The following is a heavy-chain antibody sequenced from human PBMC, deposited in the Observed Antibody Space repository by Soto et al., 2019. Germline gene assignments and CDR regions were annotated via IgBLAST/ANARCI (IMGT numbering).Heavy chain of an antibody. J-gene: IGHJ6*02. CDR1: GGTFSSYA. CDR2: IIPIFGTA. V-gene: IGHV1-69*13. D-gene: IGHD3-22*01. Sequence: GASVKVSCKASGGTFSSYAISWVRQAPGQGLEWMGGIIPIFGTANYAQKFQGRVTITADESTSTAYMELSSLRSEDTAVYYCAREYYYDSSGYPLLNYYYGMDVWGQGTTVTVSS. CDR3: AREYYYDSSGYPLLNYYYGMDV.